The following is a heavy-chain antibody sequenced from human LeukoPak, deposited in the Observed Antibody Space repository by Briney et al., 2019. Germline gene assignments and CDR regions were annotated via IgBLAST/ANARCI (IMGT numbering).Heavy chain of an antibody. CDR1: GFTFSSYN. Sequence: GGSLRLSCAASGFTFSSYNMNWVRQAPGKGLEWVAVISYDGSNKYYADSVKGRFTISRDNSKNTLYLQMNSLRAEDTAVYYCAKAQLITAAAGEYFQHWGQGTLVTVSS. V-gene: IGHV3-30*18. CDR3: AKAQLITAAAGEYFQH. J-gene: IGHJ1*01. CDR2: ISYDGSNK. D-gene: IGHD6-13*01.